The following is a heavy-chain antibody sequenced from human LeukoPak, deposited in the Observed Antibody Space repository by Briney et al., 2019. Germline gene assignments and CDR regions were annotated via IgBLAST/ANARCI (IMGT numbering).Heavy chain of an antibody. V-gene: IGHV4-59*11. CDR2: IYYSGST. CDR3: ARGDYYYGMDV. Sequence: PSETLSLTCTVPTGTISSHYWSWIRQPPGKGLEWIGNIYYSGSTKYDPSLKSRVTISIGTSRSQFSLKLSAVTAADTAVYYCARGDYYYGMDVWGQGTTVIVSS. CDR1: TGTISSHY. J-gene: IGHJ6*02.